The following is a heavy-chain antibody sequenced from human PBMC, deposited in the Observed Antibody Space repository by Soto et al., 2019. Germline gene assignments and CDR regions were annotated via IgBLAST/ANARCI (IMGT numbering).Heavy chain of an antibody. Sequence: QVQLQESGPGLVKPSQTLSLTCTVSRCSISSGGYYWSWIRQHPGKGLGWIGYIYYSGSTYYNPSLKSRVTISVDTSKNQFSLKLSSVTAADTDVYYCAASYCTNGVCYPRNYYYYMDVWGKGTTVTVSS. J-gene: IGHJ6*03. D-gene: IGHD2-8*01. V-gene: IGHV4-31*03. CDR3: AASYCTNGVCYPRNYYYYMDV. CDR1: RCSISSGGYY. CDR2: IYYSGST.